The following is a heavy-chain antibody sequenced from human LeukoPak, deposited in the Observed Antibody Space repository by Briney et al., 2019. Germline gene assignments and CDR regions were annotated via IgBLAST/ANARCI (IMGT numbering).Heavy chain of an antibody. CDR3: ARVPSGYCSGGSCYYYGMDV. J-gene: IGHJ6*02. V-gene: IGHV1-2*04. CDR2: INPNSGGT. CDR1: GYTFTGYY. D-gene: IGHD2-15*01. Sequence: ASVKVSCKASGYTFTGYYMHWVRQAPGQGLEWMGWINPNSGGTNYAQKFQGWVTMTRDTSISTAYMELSRLRPDDTAVYYCARVPSGYCSGGSCYYYGMDVWGQGTTVTVSS.